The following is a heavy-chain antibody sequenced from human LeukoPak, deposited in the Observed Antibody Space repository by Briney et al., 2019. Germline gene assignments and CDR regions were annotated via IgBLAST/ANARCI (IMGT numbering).Heavy chain of an antibody. Sequence: ASVKVSCKASAYIFTRYYIHWVRQAPGQGLERMGIINSDSGSTTYAQKFQGSVTMTRDTSTSTVHMELRGLRSEDTAVYYCARDLVVVVGPTLDYWGQGTLVTVSS. CDR2: INSDSGST. D-gene: IGHD2-15*01. CDR1: AYIFTRYY. J-gene: IGHJ4*02. CDR3: ARDLVVVVGPTLDY. V-gene: IGHV1-46*01.